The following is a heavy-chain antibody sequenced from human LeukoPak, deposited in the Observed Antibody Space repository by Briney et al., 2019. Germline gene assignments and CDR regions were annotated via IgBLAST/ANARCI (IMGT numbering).Heavy chain of an antibody. CDR1: GYTFTGYY. CDR2: INPNSGGT. CDR3: ARDEWLLDAFDI. V-gene: IGHV1-2*06. J-gene: IGHJ3*02. Sequence: ASVKVSCKASGYTFTGYYMHWVRQAPGQGLEWMGRINPNSGGTNYAQKFQGRVTMTGDTSISTAYMELSRLRSDDTAVYYCARDEWLLDAFDIWGQGTMVTVSS. D-gene: IGHD6-19*01.